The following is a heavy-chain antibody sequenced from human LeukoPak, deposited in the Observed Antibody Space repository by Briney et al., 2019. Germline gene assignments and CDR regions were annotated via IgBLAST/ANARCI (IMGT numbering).Heavy chain of an antibody. Sequence: PSETLSLTCSVPGVSINTYYWSWIRQPPGKGLEWIGYVYYSGVTNYNPSLKSRVSMSLDTSKSQFSLKLSSVTAADTAVYYCASQLGGTTFHWGQGSLLSVSS. CDR1: GVSINTYY. J-gene: IGHJ4*02. CDR3: ASQLGGTTFH. CDR2: VYYSGVT. V-gene: IGHV4-59*01. D-gene: IGHD1-1*01.